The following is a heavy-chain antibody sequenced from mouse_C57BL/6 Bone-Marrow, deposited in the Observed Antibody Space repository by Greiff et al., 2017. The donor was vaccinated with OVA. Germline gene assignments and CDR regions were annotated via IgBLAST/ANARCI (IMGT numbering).Heavy chain of an antibody. V-gene: IGHV7-1*01. CDR1: GFTFSDFY. Sequence: EVMLVQSGGGLVQSGRSLRLSCATSGFTFSDFYMEWVRQAPGKGLEWIAASRNKANDYTTEYSASVKGRFIVSRDTSQSILYLQMNALRAEDTAIYYCERDENDWYFDVWGTGTTVTVSS. CDR2: SRNKANDYTT. CDR3: ERDENDWYFDV. J-gene: IGHJ1*03.